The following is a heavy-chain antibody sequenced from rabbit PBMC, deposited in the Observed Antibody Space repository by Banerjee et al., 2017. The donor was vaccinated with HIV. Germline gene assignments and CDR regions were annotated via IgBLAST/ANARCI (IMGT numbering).Heavy chain of an antibody. D-gene: IGHD7-1*01. J-gene: IGHJ4*01. CDR1: GFSYSGGYD. CDR2: IYTGHGGT. V-gene: IGHV1S40*01. CDR3: ARDLGGYAGYGDL. Sequence: QSLEESGGDLVKPGASLTLTCKASGFSYSGGYDMCWGRQAPGKGLEWIACIYTGHGGTYYASWARGRFTISKTSSTTVTLQMTSLTAADTATYFCARDLGGYAGYGDLWGPGTLVTVS.